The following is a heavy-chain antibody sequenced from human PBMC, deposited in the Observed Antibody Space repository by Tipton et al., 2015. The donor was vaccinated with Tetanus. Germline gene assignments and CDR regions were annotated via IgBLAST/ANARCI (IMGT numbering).Heavy chain of an antibody. CDR1: GFIFSSYG. D-gene: IGHD2-15*01. CDR2: SWYDGTDK. V-gene: IGHV3-33*01. J-gene: IGHJ4*02. Sequence: SLRLSCAASGFIFSSYGIHWVRQAPGTGLEWVAVSWYDGTDKYYADSVKGRFTISRDNSKNTRYLQMNSLRAGDTAVYYCAREADCSGGSCCSGDGDNRGQGTQVTVSS. CDR3: AREADCSGGSCCSGDGDN.